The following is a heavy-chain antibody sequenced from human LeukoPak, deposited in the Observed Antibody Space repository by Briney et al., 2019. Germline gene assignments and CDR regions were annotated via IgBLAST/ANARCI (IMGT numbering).Heavy chain of an antibody. V-gene: IGHV4-59*01. CDR1: GGSISTYY. CDR3: ARGATTVTTWFDP. Sequence: PSETLSLTCTVSGGSISTYYWSWIRQSPGKGLEWIGYIYYSGSTYYNPSLKSRVTISVDMSKNHFSLKLRSVTAADTAVYYCARGATTVTTWFDPWGQGTLVTVSS. J-gene: IGHJ5*02. CDR2: IYYSGST. D-gene: IGHD4-17*01.